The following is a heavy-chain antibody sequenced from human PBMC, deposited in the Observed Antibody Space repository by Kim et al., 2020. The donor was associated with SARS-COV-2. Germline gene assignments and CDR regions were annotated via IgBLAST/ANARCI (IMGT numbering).Heavy chain of an antibody. D-gene: IGHD5-12*01. CDR2: INPNSGGT. CDR1: GYTFTGYY. CDR3: AREGSGYIVATISAESMDV. V-gene: IGHV1-2*06. Sequence: ASVKVSCKASGYTFTGYYMHWVRQAPGQGLEWMGRINPNSGGTNYAQKFQGRVTMTRDTSISTAYMELSRLRSDDTAVYYCAREGSGYIVATISAESMDVWGQGTTVTVSS. J-gene: IGHJ6*02.